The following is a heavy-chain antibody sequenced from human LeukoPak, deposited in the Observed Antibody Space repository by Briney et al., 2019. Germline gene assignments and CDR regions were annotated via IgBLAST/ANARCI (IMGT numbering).Heavy chain of an antibody. CDR2: KNPNSGNT. CDR3: ARGKEAAASSYYYYMDV. D-gene: IGHD6-13*01. Sequence: GASVKVSCKASGYTFTSYDINWVRQATGQGLEWMGWKNPNSGNTGYAQKFQGRVTITRNTSISTAYMELSSLRSEDTAVYYCARGKEAAASSYYYYMDVWGKGTTVTVSS. V-gene: IGHV1-8*03. J-gene: IGHJ6*03. CDR1: GYTFTSYD.